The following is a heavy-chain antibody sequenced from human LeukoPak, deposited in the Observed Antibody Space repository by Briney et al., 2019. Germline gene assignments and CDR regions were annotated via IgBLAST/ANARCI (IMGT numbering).Heavy chain of an antibody. CDR1: GGTFSSYA. V-gene: IGHV1-69*13. Sequence: ASVKVSCKASGGTFSSYAINWVRQAPGQGLEWMGGIIPIFGTANYAQKFQGRVTITADESTSTAYMELSSLRSEDTAVYYCARGWRDMVRGVIMTYFDYWGQGTLVTVSS. CDR3: ARGWRDMVRGVIMTYFDY. D-gene: IGHD3-10*01. CDR2: IIPIFGTA. J-gene: IGHJ4*02.